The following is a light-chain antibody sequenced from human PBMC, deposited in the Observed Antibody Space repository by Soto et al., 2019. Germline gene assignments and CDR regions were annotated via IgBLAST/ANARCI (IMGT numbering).Light chain of an antibody. V-gene: IGLV2-14*01. CDR1: SSDVGAYNY. CDR2: GVT. CDR3: SSYARGSTYV. Sequence: QSALTQPASMSGSPGQSITISCTGTSSDVGAYNYVSWYLQYPGKAPKLLIYGVTNRPSGVSDRFSGSKSGNTASLTISGLQAEDETDYYFSSYARGSTYVVGTGTKVT. J-gene: IGLJ1*01.